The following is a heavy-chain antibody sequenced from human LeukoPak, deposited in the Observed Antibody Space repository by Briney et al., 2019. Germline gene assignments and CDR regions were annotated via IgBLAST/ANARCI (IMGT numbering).Heavy chain of an antibody. CDR1: GLTLSTFA. V-gene: IGHV3-30*09. D-gene: IGHD4-23*01. J-gene: IGHJ4*02. CDR3: ARDAYGGNSGYYFDY. Sequence: PGGSLRLSCAASGLTLSTFAMHWVRQAPGKGLEWVAIISYVGTYKYYADSVKGRFAISRDNSKNTLYLQMNSLRAEDTAVYYCARDAYGGNSGYYFDYWGQGALVTVSS. CDR2: ISYVGTYK.